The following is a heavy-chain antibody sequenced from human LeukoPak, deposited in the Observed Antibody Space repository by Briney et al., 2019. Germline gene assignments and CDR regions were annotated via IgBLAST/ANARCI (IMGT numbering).Heavy chain of an antibody. J-gene: IGHJ3*02. CDR3: ARNILFAFDI. Sequence: GGSLRLSCAASGLTVSSSYMSWVRQAPGKGLEWVSIIYNDGNTYYADSMKGRFAISRDNSKNTLYLQVNSLRAGDTAMYYCARNILFAFDIWGQGTMVTVSS. V-gene: IGHV3-53*01. CDR2: IYNDGNT. CDR1: GLTVSSSY.